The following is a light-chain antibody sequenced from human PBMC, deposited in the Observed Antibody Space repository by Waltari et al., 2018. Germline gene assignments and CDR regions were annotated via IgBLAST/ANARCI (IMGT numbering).Light chain of an antibody. J-gene: IGLJ3*02. CDR2: DVS. V-gene: IGLV2-14*03. CDR1: SSDVGGYNY. CDR3: SSYTSSSTW. Sequence: QSALTQPASVSGSPGQSITISCTGTSSDVGGYNYVSWYQQHPGKATKLMIYDVSNRPSGVSNRFSGSKSGNTASLTISGLQAEDEADYYCSSYTSSSTWFGGGTKLTVL.